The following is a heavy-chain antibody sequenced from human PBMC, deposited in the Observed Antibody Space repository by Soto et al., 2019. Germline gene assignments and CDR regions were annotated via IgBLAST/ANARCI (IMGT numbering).Heavy chain of an antibody. D-gene: IGHD3-3*01. CDR1: GFTFTSSA. CDR2: IVVGSGNT. V-gene: IGHV1-58*01. Sequence: SVKVSCKASGFTFTSSAVQWVRLARGQRLEWIGWIVVGSGNTNYAQKFQERVTITRDMSTSTAYMELSSLRSEDTAVYYCAAGLRFLDPQIYYYGMEVWGRGATVTVSS. J-gene: IGHJ6*02. CDR3: AAGLRFLDPQIYYYGMEV.